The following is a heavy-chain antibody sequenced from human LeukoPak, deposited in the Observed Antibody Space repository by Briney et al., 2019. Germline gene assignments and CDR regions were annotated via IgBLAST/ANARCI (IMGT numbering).Heavy chain of an antibody. CDR2: VSSGSSTI. CDR3: ARVSPDTVTTLQYFDY. CDR1: GFTFSDYY. V-gene: IGHV3-11*04. J-gene: IGHJ4*02. Sequence: GGSLRLSCADSGFTFSDYYMSWIHQAPGKALEWVSYVSSGSSTIYYADSVKGRFTVSRDNGKRSLYLHMNSLRAEDTAVYYCARVSPDTVTTLQYFDYWGQGTLVTVSS. D-gene: IGHD4-17*01.